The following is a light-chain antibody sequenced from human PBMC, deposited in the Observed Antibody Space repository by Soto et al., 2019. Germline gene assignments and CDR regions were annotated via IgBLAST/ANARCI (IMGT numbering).Light chain of an antibody. J-gene: IGLJ3*02. CDR3: ISFAPSNPWV. CDR2: EVT. Sequence: QSALTQPPSASGSPGQSVTISCTGTSSDVGAYNYVSWYQQHAGKAPKLVIYEVTKRPSGVPDRFSGSKSANTASLTVSGLHADDYAHYYCISFAPSNPWVFARGTHLTVL. V-gene: IGLV2-8*01. CDR1: SSDVGAYNY.